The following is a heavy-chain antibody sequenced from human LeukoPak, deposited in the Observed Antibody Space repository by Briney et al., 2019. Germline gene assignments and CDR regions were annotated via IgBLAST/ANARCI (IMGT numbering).Heavy chain of an antibody. D-gene: IGHD3-22*01. CDR1: GFTFSSYA. V-gene: IGHV3-30-3*01. CDR2: ISYDGSNK. J-gene: IGHJ4*02. Sequence: GGSLRLSCAASGFTFSSYAMHWVRQAPGKGLEWVAVISYDGSNKYYADSAKGRFTISRDNSKNTLYLQMNSPRAEDTAVYYCARSGYWEHWGQGTLVTVSS. CDR3: ARSGYWEH.